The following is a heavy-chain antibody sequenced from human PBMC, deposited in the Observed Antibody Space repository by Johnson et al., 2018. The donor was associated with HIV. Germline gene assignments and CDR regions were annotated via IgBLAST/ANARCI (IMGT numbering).Heavy chain of an antibody. V-gene: IGHV3-23*04. Sequence: VQLVESGGGLVQPGGSLRLSCVASGFTFGSYAMSWVRQAPGKGLEWVSSISFSGGTTYYAASVKGRFTISRDNSENTLYLQVNSLRAEDTALYYCAKDRSEAGLYDAFDIWGQGTMVTVSS. CDR2: ISFSGGTT. CDR1: GFTFGSYA. J-gene: IGHJ3*02. CDR3: AKDRSEAGLYDAFDI. D-gene: IGHD3/OR15-3a*01.